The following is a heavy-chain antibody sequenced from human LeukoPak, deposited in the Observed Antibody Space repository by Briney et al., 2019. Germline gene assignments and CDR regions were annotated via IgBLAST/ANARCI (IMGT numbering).Heavy chain of an antibody. Sequence: PGGSLRLSCAASGFTFNTYSMNWVRQAPGKGLEWVANIKQDGSEKYYVDSVKGRFTISRDNAKNSLYLQMNSLRAEDTAVYYCARGALVLDYWGQGTLVTVSS. CDR1: GFTFNTYS. J-gene: IGHJ4*02. V-gene: IGHV3-7*01. D-gene: IGHD4/OR15-4a*01. CDR2: IKQDGSEK. CDR3: ARGALVLDY.